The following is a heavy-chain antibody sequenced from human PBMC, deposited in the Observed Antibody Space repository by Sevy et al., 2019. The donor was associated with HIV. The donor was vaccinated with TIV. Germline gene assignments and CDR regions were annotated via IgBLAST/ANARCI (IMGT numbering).Heavy chain of an antibody. Sequence: GGSLRLSCAASGFTFSSYAMSWVRQAPGKGLEWVSGISGSRGSTYYADSVKGRFTISRDNSKNTLDLQINSLRAEDTAVYYCAKGYGGSFSYYYGMDVWGQRTTVTVSS. D-gene: IGHD1-26*01. V-gene: IGHV3-23*01. J-gene: IGHJ6*02. CDR3: AKGYGGSFSYYYGMDV. CDR1: GFTFSSYA. CDR2: ISGSRGST.